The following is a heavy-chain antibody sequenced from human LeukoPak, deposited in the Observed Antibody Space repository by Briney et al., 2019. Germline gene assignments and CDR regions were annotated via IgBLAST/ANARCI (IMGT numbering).Heavy chain of an antibody. CDR1: GGSFSGYY. J-gene: IGHJ5*02. CDR2: INHSGST. D-gene: IGHD3-3*01. CDR3: ARDPVLRFSGFDP. Sequence: PSETLSLTCAVYGGSFSGYYWSWIRQPPGKGLEWIGEINHSGSTNYNPSLKSRVTISVDTSKNQFSLKLSSGTAADTAVYYCARDPVLRFSGFDPWGQGTLVTVSS. V-gene: IGHV4-34*01.